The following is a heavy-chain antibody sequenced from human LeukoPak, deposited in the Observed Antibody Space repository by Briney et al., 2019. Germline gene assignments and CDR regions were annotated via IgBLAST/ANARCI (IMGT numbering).Heavy chain of an antibody. Sequence: ASVKVSSKASGYTFTSYDINWVRQATGQGLEWMGWMNPNSGNTGYPQKFQGRVTITRNTSISTAYMELSSLRSEDTAVYYCARADFWSGYPYSYYMDVWGKGTTVTVSS. CDR1: GYTFTSYD. J-gene: IGHJ6*03. CDR2: MNPNSGNT. V-gene: IGHV1-8*03. D-gene: IGHD3-3*01. CDR3: ARADFWSGYPYSYYMDV.